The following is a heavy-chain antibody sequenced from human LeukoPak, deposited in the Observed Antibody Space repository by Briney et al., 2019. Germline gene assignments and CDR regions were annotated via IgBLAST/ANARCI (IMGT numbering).Heavy chain of an antibody. J-gene: IGHJ4*02. CDR2: IKQDGSET. Sequence: ETLSLTCAVYGGSFSGYYWSWVRQAPGKGLEWVANIKQDGSETYYVDSVKGRFTISRNNAQNSLYLQMNSLRAEDTAVYYCARDWAIAAAGTPDYWGQGTLVTVSS. CDR1: GGSFSGYY. D-gene: IGHD6-13*01. V-gene: IGHV3-7*01. CDR3: ARDWAIAAAGTPDY.